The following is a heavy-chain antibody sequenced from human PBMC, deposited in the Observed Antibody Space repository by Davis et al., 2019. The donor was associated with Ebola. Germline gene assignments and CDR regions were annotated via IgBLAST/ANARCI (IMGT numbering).Heavy chain of an antibody. D-gene: IGHD3-22*01. CDR1: GYTFTSYG. Sequence: SVKVSCKASGYTFTSYGISWVRQAPGQGLEWMGGIIPIFGTANYAQKFQGRVTITADESTSTAYMELSSLRSEDTAVYYCARVTYYYDKSTFDYWGQGTLVTVSS. V-gene: IGHV1-69*13. CDR3: ARVTYYYDKSTFDY. J-gene: IGHJ4*02. CDR2: IIPIFGTA.